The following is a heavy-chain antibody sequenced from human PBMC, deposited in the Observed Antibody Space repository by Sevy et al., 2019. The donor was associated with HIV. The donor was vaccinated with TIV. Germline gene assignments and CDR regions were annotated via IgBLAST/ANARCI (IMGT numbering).Heavy chain of an antibody. J-gene: IGHJ5*02. CDR3: ARLVRVVYAITYWFDP. V-gene: IGHV4-39*01. CDR2: IHYGGST. CDR1: RGSISSSLYY. Sequence: SETLSLTCTVSRGSISSSLYYWGWIRQPPGKGLEWIGSIHYGGSTYYNPSLKSRVTISVDTSKNQFSLKLSSVTGADTAVYYCARLVRVVYAITYWFDPWGQGTLVTVSS. D-gene: IGHD2-8*02.